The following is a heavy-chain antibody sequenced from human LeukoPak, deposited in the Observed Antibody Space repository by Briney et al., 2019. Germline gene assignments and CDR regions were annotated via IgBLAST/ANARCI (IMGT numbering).Heavy chain of an antibody. CDR1: GGSISSYY. CDR2: IYYSGST. V-gene: IGHV4-59*01. Sequence: SGTLSLTCAVSGGSISSYYWSWIRQPPGKGLEWIGYIYYSGSTNYNPSLKSRVTISVDTSKNQFSLKLSSVTAADTAVYYCANSGYSSGWFPHYWGQGTLVTVSS. D-gene: IGHD6-19*01. CDR3: ANSGYSSGWFPHY. J-gene: IGHJ4*02.